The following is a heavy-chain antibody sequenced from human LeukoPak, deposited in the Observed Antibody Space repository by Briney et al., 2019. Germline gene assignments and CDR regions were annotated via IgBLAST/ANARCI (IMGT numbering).Heavy chain of an antibody. Sequence: PGRSLRLSCAASGFTFDDYAMHWVRQAPGKGLEWVSGISWNSGSIGSADSVKGRFTISRDNAKNSLYLQMNSLRAEDMALYYCARVPGGVTNFDYWGQGTLVTVSS. J-gene: IGHJ4*02. V-gene: IGHV3-9*03. CDR3: ARVPGGVTNFDY. CDR2: ISWNSGSI. CDR1: GFTFDDYA. D-gene: IGHD3-16*01.